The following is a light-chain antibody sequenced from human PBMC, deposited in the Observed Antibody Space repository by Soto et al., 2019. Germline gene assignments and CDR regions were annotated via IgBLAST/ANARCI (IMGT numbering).Light chain of an antibody. CDR2: GAS. J-gene: IGKJ1*01. Sequence: EIVLTQSPGTLSLSPGERATLSCRASQSVSSSYLGWYQQKPGQAPRLLIYGASSRATDIPGRFSGSGSGTDFTLTISRLEPEDFAVYYCQQYGSSPWTFGQGTKVEIK. CDR3: QQYGSSPWT. CDR1: QSVSSSY. V-gene: IGKV3-20*01.